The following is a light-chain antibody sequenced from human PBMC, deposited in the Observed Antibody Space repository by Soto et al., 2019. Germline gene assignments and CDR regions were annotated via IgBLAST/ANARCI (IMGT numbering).Light chain of an antibody. CDR1: SSDVGGYNY. CDR2: EVS. J-gene: IGLJ2*01. CDR3: SSSGGRNNLL. V-gene: IGLV2-8*01. Sequence: QSVLTQPPSASGSPGQSVTISCTGTSSDVGGYNYVSWYQQHPGEAPKVMIYEVSKRPSGVPDRFSGSKSGNTASLTVSGLQAEDEADYYCSSSGGRNNLLYGGGTKLTVL.